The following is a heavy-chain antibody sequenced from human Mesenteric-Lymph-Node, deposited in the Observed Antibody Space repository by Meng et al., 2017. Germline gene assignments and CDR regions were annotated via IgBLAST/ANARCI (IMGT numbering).Heavy chain of an antibody. Sequence: GGSLRLSCAASGFTFSPYAMIWVRQAPGKGLEWVSGISASGDVTYHIDSVKGRFTISRDNAKNSLYLQMNSLRAEDTAVYYCARDDGYYGSGSYGGDYWGQGTLVTVSS. D-gene: IGHD3-10*01. V-gene: IGHV3-21*01. CDR2: ISASGDVT. CDR3: ARDDGYYGSGSYGGDY. J-gene: IGHJ4*02. CDR1: GFTFSPYA.